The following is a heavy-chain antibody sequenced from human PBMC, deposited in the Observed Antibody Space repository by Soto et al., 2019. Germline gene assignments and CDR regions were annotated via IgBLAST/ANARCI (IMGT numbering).Heavy chain of an antibody. CDR3: ARDLRVGYSYGVASDY. V-gene: IGHV3-48*03. CDR1: GFTFSSYE. CDR2: ISSSGSTI. Sequence: PGGSLRLSCAASGFTFSSYEMNWVRQAPGKGLEWVSYISSSGSTIYYADSVKGRFTISRDNAKNSLYLQMNSLRAEDTAVYYCARDLRVGYSYGVASDYWGQGTLVTVSS. D-gene: IGHD5-18*01. J-gene: IGHJ4*02.